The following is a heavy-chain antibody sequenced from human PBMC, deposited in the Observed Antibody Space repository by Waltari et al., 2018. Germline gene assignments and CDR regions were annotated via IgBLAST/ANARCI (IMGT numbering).Heavy chain of an antibody. V-gene: IGHV4-59*01. CDR1: GGSISSYY. CDR2: IYYSGST. CDR3: ARGENLLTAQLFPFDY. D-gene: IGHD1-1*01. Sequence: QVQLQESGPGLVKPSETPSLTCTVSGGSISSYYWSWIRQPPGKGLEWIGYIYYSGSTNYNPSLKSRVTISVDTSKNQFSLKLSSVTAADTAVYYCARGENLLTAQLFPFDYWGQGTLVTVSS. J-gene: IGHJ4*02.